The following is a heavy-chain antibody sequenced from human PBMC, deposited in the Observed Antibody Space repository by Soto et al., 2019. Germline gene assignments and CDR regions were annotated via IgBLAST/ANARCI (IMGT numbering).Heavy chain of an antibody. CDR2: ISSSSSYI. D-gene: IGHD6-6*01. CDR1: GFTFSSSS. CDR3: APGIAARLDAFDI. J-gene: IGHJ3*02. Sequence: GSLRLSCAASGFTFSSSSMNWVRQAPGKGLEWVSSISSSSSYIYYADSVKGRFTISRDNAKNSLYLQMNSLRAEDTAVYYCAPGIAARLDAFDIWGQGTMVTVSS. V-gene: IGHV3-21*01.